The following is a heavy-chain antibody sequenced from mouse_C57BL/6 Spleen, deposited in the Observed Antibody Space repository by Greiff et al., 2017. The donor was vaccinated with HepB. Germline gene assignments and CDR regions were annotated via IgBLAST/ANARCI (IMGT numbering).Heavy chain of an antibody. CDR1: GFSLSTFGMG. CDR2: IWWDDDK. J-gene: IGHJ1*03. D-gene: IGHD1-1*01. Sequence: QVTLKVSGPGILQPSQTLSLTCSFSGFSLSTFGMGVGWIRQPSGKGLEWLAHIWWDDDKYYNPALKSRLTISKDTSKNQVFLKIANVDTADTATYYCARPYYYGSSYEWYFDVWGTGTTVTVSS. V-gene: IGHV8-8*01. CDR3: ARPYYYGSSYEWYFDV.